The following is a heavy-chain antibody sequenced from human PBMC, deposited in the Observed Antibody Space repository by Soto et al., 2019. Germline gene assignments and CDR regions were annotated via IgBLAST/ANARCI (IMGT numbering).Heavy chain of an antibody. CDR3: ARGHSTSGYDS. J-gene: IGHJ4*02. V-gene: IGHV4-34*01. CDR1: GASFSGYY. Sequence: PSDTLSLTSSVYGASFSGYYWSWIRQSPGKGLEWIGEIHHSGSTHYNPSLKSRLTFSIDESQSQFYMMLTSVTAADMALYFCARGHSTSGYDSWGQGSLVTVAS. CDR2: IHHSGST. D-gene: IGHD6-6*01.